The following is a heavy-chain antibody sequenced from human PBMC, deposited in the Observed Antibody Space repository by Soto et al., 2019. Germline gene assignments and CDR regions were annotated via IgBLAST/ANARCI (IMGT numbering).Heavy chain of an antibody. J-gene: IGHJ4*02. CDR1: GYTFTSYD. D-gene: IGHD2-21*02. CDR3: ARSIVVVTALDY. Sequence: ASAKVSCKASGYTFTSYDINWVRQAPGQGLEWMGWIIPRYATTKYAQKFQGRVTITRDTSASTAYMELSSLRSEDTAVYYCARSIVVVTALDYWGQGTLVTVSS. CDR2: IIPRYATT. V-gene: IGHV1-3*01.